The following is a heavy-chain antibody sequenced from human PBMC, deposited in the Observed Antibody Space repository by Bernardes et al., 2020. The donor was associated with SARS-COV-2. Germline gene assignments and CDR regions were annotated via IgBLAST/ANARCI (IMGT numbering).Heavy chain of an antibody. D-gene: IGHD5-12*01. J-gene: IGHJ4*02. CDR2: IYYSGST. CDR1: GGSISSYY. V-gene: IGHV4-59*08. CDR3: ATWDGYKSIDY. Sequence: SETLSLTCTVSGGSISSYYWSWIRQPPGKGLEWIGYIYYSGSTNYNPSLKSRVTISVDTSKNQFSLKLSSVTAADTAVYYCATWDGYKSIDYWGQGTLVTVSS.